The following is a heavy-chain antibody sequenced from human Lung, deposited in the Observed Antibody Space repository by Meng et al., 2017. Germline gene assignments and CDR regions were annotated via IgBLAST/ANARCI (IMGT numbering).Heavy chain of an antibody. D-gene: IGHD4-11*01. CDR2: INHGGST. J-gene: IGHJ4*02. Sequence: QVQLQQWGAGLLRPSENLSLTCAVYGGSISGSYWSWIRQSPAKGLEWIGKINHGGSTNYNPSLESRATISVDTSQNNLSLKLSSVTAADSAVYYCARGPTTMAHDFDYWGQGTLVTVSS. CDR1: GGSISGSY. V-gene: IGHV4-34*01. CDR3: ARGPTTMAHDFDY.